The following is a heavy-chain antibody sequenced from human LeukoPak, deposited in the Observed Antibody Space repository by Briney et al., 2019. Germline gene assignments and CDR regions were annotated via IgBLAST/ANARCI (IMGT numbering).Heavy chain of an antibody. CDR1: GFTFSSYS. V-gene: IGHV3-21*01. CDR2: ISSSSSYI. Sequence: GSLRLSCAASGFTFSSYSMNWVRQAPGKGLEWVSSISSSSSYIYYADSVKGRFTISRDNAKNSLYLQMNSLRAEDTAVYYCAVVAAQGSHWFDPWGQGTLVTVSS. CDR3: AVVAAQGSHWFDP. D-gene: IGHD2-15*01. J-gene: IGHJ5*02.